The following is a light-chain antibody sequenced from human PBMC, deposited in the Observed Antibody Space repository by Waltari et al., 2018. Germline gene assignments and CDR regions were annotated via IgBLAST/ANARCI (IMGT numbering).Light chain of an antibody. CDR2: GAS. J-gene: IGKJ4*01. CDR3: QQYNEWPPLT. V-gene: IGKV3-15*01. CDR1: QSISRH. Sequence: EIVMTQSPATLSVSPGERATLSCRASQSISRHLAWYQQKPGQAPRLRIYGASTRATDVPARFSGSGSGTEFTLTISSLQSEDFAVYYCQQYNEWPPLTFGGGTKVEIK.